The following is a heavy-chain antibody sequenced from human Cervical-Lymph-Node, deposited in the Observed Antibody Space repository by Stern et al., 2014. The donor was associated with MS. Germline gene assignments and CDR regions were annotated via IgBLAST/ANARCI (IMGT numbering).Heavy chain of an antibody. CDR3: VYAPPGASLEDAFDI. V-gene: IGHV2-5*02. D-gene: IGHD4-17*01. J-gene: IGHJ3*02. CDR2: IYWDGDK. Sequence: ESGPTLVKPTETLRLTCTFSGFSLRTNGVAVGWIRQTPGKALEFLALIYWDGDKRYNPSLKRRLTITTDTPQSQVVLKMTSLDPVDTATYYCVYAPPGASLEDAFDIWGQGTMVTISS. CDR1: GFSLRTNGVA.